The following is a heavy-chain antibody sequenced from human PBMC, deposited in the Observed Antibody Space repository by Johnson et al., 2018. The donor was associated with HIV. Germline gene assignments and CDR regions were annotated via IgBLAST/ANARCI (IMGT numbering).Heavy chain of an antibody. V-gene: IGHV3-30*04. CDR1: GFTFSSYA. CDR2: ISYAGSNK. CDR3: ARDILEYSSSVPDAFDI. D-gene: IGHD6-6*01. Sequence: QVQLVESGGGVVQPGRSLRLSCAASGFTFSSYAMHWVRQAPGKGLEWVAVISYAGSNKYYADSVKGRFSISRDNSKNTLYLQMNSLRAEDTAVYYCARDILEYSSSVPDAFDIWGQGTMVTVSS. J-gene: IGHJ3*02.